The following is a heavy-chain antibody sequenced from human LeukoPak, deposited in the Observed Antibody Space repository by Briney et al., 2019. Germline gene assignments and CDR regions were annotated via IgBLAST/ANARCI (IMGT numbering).Heavy chain of an antibody. V-gene: IGHV1-2*02. CDR3: ARSAGLRFLEWLTLFDY. CDR1: GYTFTGYY. D-gene: IGHD3-3*01. J-gene: IGHJ4*02. CDR2: INPNSGGT. Sequence: ASVKVSCKASGYTFTGYYMHWVRQAPGQGLEWMGWINPNSGGTNYAQKFQGRVTMTRDTSISTAHMELSRLRSDDTAVYYCARSAGLRFLEWLTLFDYWGQGTLVTVSS.